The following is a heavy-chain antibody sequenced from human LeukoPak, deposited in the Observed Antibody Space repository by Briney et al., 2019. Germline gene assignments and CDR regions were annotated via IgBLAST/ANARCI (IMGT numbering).Heavy chain of an antibody. J-gene: IGHJ5*02. V-gene: IGHV4-38-2*02. CDR2: IYHGGST. Sequence: SSETLSLTCTVSGYSISSGYYWGWIRQPPGKGREWIGSIYHGGSTYYNPSLKSRVTMSVDTSKNQFSLKLSSVTAADTAVYYCARDPGTPNWFDPWGQGTLVTVSS. D-gene: IGHD1-1*01. CDR1: GYSISSGYY. CDR3: ARDPGTPNWFDP.